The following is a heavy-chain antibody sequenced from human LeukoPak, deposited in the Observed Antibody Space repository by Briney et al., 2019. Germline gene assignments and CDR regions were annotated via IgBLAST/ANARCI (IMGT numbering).Heavy chain of an antibody. CDR1: GGSISSYY. Sequence: SETLSLTCTVSGGSISSYYWSWIRQPPGKGLEWIGYIYYSGSTNYNPSLKSRVTISVDTSKNQFSLKLSSVTAADTAVYYCARSAVAGTQPFDYWGRGTLVTVSS. V-gene: IGHV4-59*01. CDR3: ARSAVAGTQPFDY. D-gene: IGHD6-19*01. J-gene: IGHJ4*02. CDR2: IYYSGST.